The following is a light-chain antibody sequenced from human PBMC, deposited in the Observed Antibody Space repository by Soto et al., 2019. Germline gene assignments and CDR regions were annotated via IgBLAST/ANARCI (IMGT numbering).Light chain of an antibody. J-gene: IGLJ3*02. CDR2: YKSDSDK. V-gene: IGLV5-45*03. Sequence: QSVLTQPSSLSASPGASASLTCTLRSDISVGTYRIYWYQQKPGSPPQYLLKYKSDSDKQQGSGVPSRFSGFKDASANAGILLISGLQSEDEADYYCMIWHSSAWVFGGGTKLTVL. CDR3: MIWHSSAWV. CDR1: SDISVGTYR.